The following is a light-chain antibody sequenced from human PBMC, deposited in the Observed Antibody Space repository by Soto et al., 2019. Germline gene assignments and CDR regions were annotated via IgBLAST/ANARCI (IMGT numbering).Light chain of an antibody. CDR3: CSYGGVSNFLV. V-gene: IGLV2-11*01. Sequence: QSVLTQPRSVSGSPGESVTISCTGTSNDVGNYKYVSWYQQYPGKAPKLVIFDVTERPSGVPARFSASKFDNTASLTISGLQAEDEADYFCCSYGGVSNFLVLGTGTKLTVL. CDR1: SNDVGNYKY. CDR2: DVT. J-gene: IGLJ1*01.